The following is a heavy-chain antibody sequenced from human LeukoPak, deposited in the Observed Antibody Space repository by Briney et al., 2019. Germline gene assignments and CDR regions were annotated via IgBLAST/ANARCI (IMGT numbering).Heavy chain of an antibody. Sequence: SETLSLTCTVSDDSISSYYWSWIRQPPGKGPEWIAYIYSTGATSYNPSLRSRVSISFDTSKSHFSLKLSSVTVADTAVYFCARLKMGAYFDLWGRGTLVTVSS. CDR3: ARLKMGAYFDL. D-gene: IGHD3-16*01. J-gene: IGHJ2*01. CDR1: DDSISSYY. CDR2: IYSTGAT. V-gene: IGHV4-59*08.